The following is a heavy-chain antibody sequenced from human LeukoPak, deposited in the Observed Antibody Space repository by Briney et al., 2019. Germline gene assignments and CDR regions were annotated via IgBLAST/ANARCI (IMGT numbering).Heavy chain of an antibody. Sequence: PGGSLRLSCAASGFTFSSYAMSWVRQAPGKGLEWVSAMSGSGGSTYYADSVKGRFTISRDNSKKTLYLQMNSLRVEDTAVYYCAKQWIQLRSPPDYWGQGTLVTVSS. D-gene: IGHD5-18*01. CDR1: GFTFSSYA. J-gene: IGHJ4*02. V-gene: IGHV3-23*01. CDR2: MSGSGGST. CDR3: AKQWIQLRSPPDY.